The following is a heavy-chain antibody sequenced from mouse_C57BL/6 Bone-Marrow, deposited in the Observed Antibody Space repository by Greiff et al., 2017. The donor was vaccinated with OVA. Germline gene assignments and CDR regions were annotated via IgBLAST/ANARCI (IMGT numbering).Heavy chain of an antibody. J-gene: IGHJ4*01. CDR1: GFNIKDDY. CDR3: TTKGWLLHAMDY. CDR2: IDPENGDT. Sequence: VQLQQSGAELVRPGASVKLSCTASGFNIKDDYMHWVKQRPEQGLEWIGWIDPENGDTEYAAKFQGKATITVDTSSNTAYLQLSSLTSEDSAVYDCTTKGWLLHAMDYWGQGTSVTVSS. V-gene: IGHV14-4*01. D-gene: IGHD2-3*01.